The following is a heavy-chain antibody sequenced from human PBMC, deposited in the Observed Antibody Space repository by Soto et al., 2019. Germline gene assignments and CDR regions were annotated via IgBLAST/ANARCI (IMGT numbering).Heavy chain of an antibody. V-gene: IGHV1-18*01. J-gene: IGHJ6*02. Sequence: SVKVSCKASGYTFTSYGISWVRQAPGQGLEWMGWISAYNGNTNYAQKLQGRVTMTTDTSTSTAYMELRSLRSDDTAVYYCARXXXYSXXXXXGXXYYYYXMDVWGQGTTVXVSS. D-gene: IGHD2-21*01. CDR3: ARXXXYSXXXXXGXXYYYYXMDV. CDR1: GYTFTSYG. CDR2: ISAYNGNT.